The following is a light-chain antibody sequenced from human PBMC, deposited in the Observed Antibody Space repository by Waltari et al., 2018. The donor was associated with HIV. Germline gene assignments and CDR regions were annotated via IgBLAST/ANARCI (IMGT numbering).Light chain of an antibody. Sequence: QPVLSQAPSASGAPGPRIVISCSGDLSNIGRPALSWYHPSPGRAPRLLIDGNNERPSEVPDRFSGSKSGSSASLAISGLQSEDEGDYFCAAWDDGLSGVIFGGGTRLTV. J-gene: IGLJ2*01. V-gene: IGLV1-47*01. CDR2: GNN. CDR3: AAWDDGLSGVI. CDR1: LSNIGRPA.